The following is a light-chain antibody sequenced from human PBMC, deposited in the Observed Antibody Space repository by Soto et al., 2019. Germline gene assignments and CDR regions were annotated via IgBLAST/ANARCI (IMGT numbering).Light chain of an antibody. Sequence: EIVMTQSPATLSVSPGERVTLSCRASQSIYEKLAWYQQKPGQTPRLVIYDASTRATGTPGSFSGSGSGTEFTLTISSLQSEDFAVYYCPQYNRWPLTFGGGTKVDIK. V-gene: IGKV3-15*01. J-gene: IGKJ4*01. CDR1: QSIYEK. CDR3: PQYNRWPLT. CDR2: DAS.